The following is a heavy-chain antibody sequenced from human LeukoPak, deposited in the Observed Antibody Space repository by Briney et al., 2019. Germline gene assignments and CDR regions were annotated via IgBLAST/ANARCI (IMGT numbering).Heavy chain of an antibody. D-gene: IGHD2-15*01. CDR1: GYTFTSYG. CDR3: ARADIVVVVAADYYFDY. Sequence: EASVKVSCTASGYTFTSYGISWVRQAPGQGLAWMGWISAYNGNTNCAQKLQGRVTMTTDTSTSTAYMELRSLRSDDTAVYYCARADIVVVVAADYYFDYWGQGTLVTVSS. J-gene: IGHJ4*02. CDR2: ISAYNGNT. V-gene: IGHV1-18*01.